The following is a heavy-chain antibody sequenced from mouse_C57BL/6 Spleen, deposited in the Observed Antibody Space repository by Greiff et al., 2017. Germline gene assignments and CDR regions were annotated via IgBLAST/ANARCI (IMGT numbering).Heavy chain of an antibody. CDR1: GYSITSGYD. J-gene: IGHJ4*01. CDR2: ISYSGST. CDR3: ARGEEADAMDY. V-gene: IGHV3-1*01. Sequence: EVKLVESGPGMVKPSQSLSLTCTVTGYSITSGYDWHWIRHFPGNKLEWMGYISYSGSTNYNPSLKSRISITHDTSKNHFFLKLNSVTTEDTATYYCARGEEADAMDYWGQGTSVTVSS.